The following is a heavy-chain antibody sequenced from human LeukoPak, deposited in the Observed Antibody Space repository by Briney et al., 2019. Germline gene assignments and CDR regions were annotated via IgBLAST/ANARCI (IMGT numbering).Heavy chain of an antibody. V-gene: IGHV4-34*01. D-gene: IGHD5-12*01. CDR2: INHSGST. CDR3: ARGRKWLRLYYYYGMDV. J-gene: IGHJ6*04. CDR1: GGSFSGYY. Sequence: SETLSLTCAVYGGSFSGYYWSWVRQPPGKGLEGVGEINHSGSTNYNPSLKSRVTISVDTSKNHFSLKLSSVTAADTAVYYCARGRKWLRLYYYYGMDVWGKGTTVTVSS.